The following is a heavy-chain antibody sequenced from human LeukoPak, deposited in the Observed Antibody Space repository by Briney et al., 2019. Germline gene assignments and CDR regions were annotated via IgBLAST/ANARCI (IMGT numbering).Heavy chain of an antibody. D-gene: IGHD3-22*01. V-gene: IGHV3-20*04. CDR1: GFTFDDYG. CDR3: ARGGGYYDSSGYHDAFDI. CDR2: INWNGGST. Sequence: PGGSLRLSCAASGFTFDDYGMSWVRQAPGKGLEWVSGINWNGGSTGYADSVKGRFTLSRDNAKNSLYLQMNSLRAEDTALYYCARGGGYYDSSGYHDAFDIWGQGTMVTVSS. J-gene: IGHJ3*02.